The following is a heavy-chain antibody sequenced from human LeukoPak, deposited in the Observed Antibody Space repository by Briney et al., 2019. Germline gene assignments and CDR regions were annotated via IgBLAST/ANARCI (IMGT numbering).Heavy chain of an antibody. CDR2: IYYSGST. Sequence: PSETLSLTCTVSGGSISSSSYYWGWIRQPPGKGLEWIGSIYYSGSTYYNPSLKSRVTISVDTSKNQFSLKLSSVTAADTAVYYCARRVGIAAAGFDYWGQGTLVTVSS. V-gene: IGHV4-39*01. D-gene: IGHD6-13*01. CDR1: GGSISSSSYY. J-gene: IGHJ4*02. CDR3: ARRVGIAAAGFDY.